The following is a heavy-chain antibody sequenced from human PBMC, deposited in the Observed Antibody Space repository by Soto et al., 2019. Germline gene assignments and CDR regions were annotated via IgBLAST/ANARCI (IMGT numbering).Heavy chain of an antibody. D-gene: IGHD1-26*01. V-gene: IGHV6-1*01. CDR1: GDSVSSTSAA. Sequence: QVQLQQSGPGLVEPSQTLSLTCAISGDSVSSTSAAWNWIRQSPSRGLEWLGRTYYRSKWYYDYAVSVKSRMTINPDTSKNHFSLQLNSVTPEDTALYFCARGAPWFFDYWGQGILVTVSS. CDR2: TYYRSKWYY. J-gene: IGHJ4*02. CDR3: ARGAPWFFDY.